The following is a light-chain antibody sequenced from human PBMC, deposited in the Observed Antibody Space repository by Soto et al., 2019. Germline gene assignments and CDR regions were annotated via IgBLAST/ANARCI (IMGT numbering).Light chain of an antibody. CDR3: QQRSNWPFLT. J-gene: IGKJ4*01. CDR2: DAS. CDR1: QSVSSR. V-gene: IGKV3-11*01. Sequence: EIVLTQSPATLSLSPGERATLSCRASQSVSSRLAWYQQKPGQAPRLLIYDASNRATGTPARFSGSGSGTNFTLTISSLAPEDFAVYYCQQRSNWPFLTFGGGTKVEIK.